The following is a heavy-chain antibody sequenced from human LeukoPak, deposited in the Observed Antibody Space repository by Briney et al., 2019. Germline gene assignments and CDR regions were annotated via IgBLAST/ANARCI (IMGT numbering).Heavy chain of an antibody. CDR2: IYYSGST. Sequence: SETLSLTCTVSGGSISRSGYHWGWIRQPPGKGLEWIASIYYSGSTYYNPSLKSRVTMSVDTSMNQFSLKLSSVTAADTAVYFCARGITIRGRDYFDYWGQGTLVTVSS. D-gene: IGHD3-10*01. J-gene: IGHJ4*02. CDR1: GGSISRSGYH. CDR3: ARGITIRGRDYFDY. V-gene: IGHV4-39*07.